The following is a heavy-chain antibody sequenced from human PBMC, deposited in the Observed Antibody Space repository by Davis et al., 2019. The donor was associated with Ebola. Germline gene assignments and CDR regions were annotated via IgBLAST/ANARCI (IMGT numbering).Heavy chain of an antibody. J-gene: IGHJ4*02. V-gene: IGHV3-23*01. Sequence: GGSLRLSCTASGFTFSSYGMSWVRQAQGKGLEWVSSISGSGGSTYYADSVKGRFTISRDNTKNTLYLQMNSLRAEDTAVYYCAKCLIVAGTEGLDYWGQGTLVTVSS. CDR3: AKCLIVAGTEGLDY. CDR2: ISGSGGST. CDR1: GFTFSSYG. D-gene: IGHD6-19*01.